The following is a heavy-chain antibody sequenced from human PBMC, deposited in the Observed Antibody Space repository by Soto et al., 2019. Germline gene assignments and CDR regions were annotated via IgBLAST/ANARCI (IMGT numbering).Heavy chain of an antibody. CDR3: TTVPTVTRSTYYYYYMDV. CDR2: IKSKTDGGTT. J-gene: IGHJ6*03. V-gene: IGHV3-15*01. Sequence: EVQLVESGGGLVQPGGSLRLSCAASGFTFSNAWMSWVRQAPGKGLEWVGRIKSKTDGGTTDYAAPVKGRFTISRDDSKNTLYLQMNSLKTEDTAVYYCTTVPTVTRSTYYYYYMDVWGKGTTVTVSS. CDR1: GFTFSNAW. D-gene: IGHD4-4*01.